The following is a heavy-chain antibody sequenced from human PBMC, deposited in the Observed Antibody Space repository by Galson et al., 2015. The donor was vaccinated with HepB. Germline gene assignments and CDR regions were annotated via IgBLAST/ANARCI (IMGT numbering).Heavy chain of an antibody. CDR1: GIAFSRSD. V-gene: IGHV3-30-3*01. J-gene: IGHJ4*02. CDR3: TRAVREPDSGYFDS. D-gene: IGHD1-14*01. CDR2: ISYDGGKK. Sequence: SLRLSCAASGIAFSRSDMHWVRQAPGRGLEWVAIISYDGGKKYYAKSVQGRFTISRDNSKSTLFLLMNNTRSEDTAMYYCTRAVREPDSGYFDSWGQGALVTVSS.